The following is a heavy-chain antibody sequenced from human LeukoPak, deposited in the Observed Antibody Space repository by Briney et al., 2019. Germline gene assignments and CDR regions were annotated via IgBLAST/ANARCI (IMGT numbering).Heavy chain of an antibody. CDR3: ARATYYYDSSPDAFDI. CDR2: IYYSGST. V-gene: IGHV4-59*01. J-gene: IGHJ3*02. CDR1: GGSISSYY. Sequence: SETLSLTCTASGGSISSYYWSWIRQPPGKGLEWIGYIYYSGSTNYNPSLKSRVTISVDTSKNQFSLKLSSVTAADTAVYYCARATYYYDSSPDAFDIWGQGTMVTVSS. D-gene: IGHD3-22*01.